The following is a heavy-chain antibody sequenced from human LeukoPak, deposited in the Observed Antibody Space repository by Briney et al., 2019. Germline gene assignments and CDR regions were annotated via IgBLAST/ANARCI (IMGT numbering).Heavy chain of an antibody. Sequence: GGSLRLSCAASGFTVSSNYMSWVRQAPGKGLEWVSVIYSGGSTYYADSVKGRFTISRDNSKNTLYLQMNSLRAEDTAVYYCAKDRCSGGSCYSDFYYYYGMDVWGQGTTVTVSS. V-gene: IGHV3-66*02. CDR2: IYSGGST. CDR3: AKDRCSGGSCYSDFYYYYGMDV. D-gene: IGHD2-15*01. J-gene: IGHJ6*02. CDR1: GFTVSSNY.